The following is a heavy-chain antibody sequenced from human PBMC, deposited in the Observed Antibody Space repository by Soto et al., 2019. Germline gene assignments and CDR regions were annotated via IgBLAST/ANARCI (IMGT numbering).Heavy chain of an antibody. V-gene: IGHV3-23*01. Sequence: GGSLRLSCAASGFTFSSYAMSWVRQAPGKGLEWVSAISGSGGSTYYADSVKGRFTISRDNSKNTLYLQMNSLRAEDTAVYYCAKILSGSNHWIRRLGYDYWGQGTLVTVSS. CDR1: GFTFSSYA. CDR2: ISGSGGST. CDR3: AKILSGSNHWIRRLGYDY. J-gene: IGHJ4*02. D-gene: IGHD4-4*01.